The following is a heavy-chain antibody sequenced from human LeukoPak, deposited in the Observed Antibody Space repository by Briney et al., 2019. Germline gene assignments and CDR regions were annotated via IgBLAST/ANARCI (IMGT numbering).Heavy chain of an antibody. V-gene: IGHV4-59*01. CDR1: GGSISSYF. CDR3: ARGAGNFHY. D-gene: IGHD6-19*01. Sequence: PSETLSLTCTVSGGSISSYFWSWIRQPPGKGLEWIGYIYYSGSTNYNPSLKSRVTISVDTSKNQFSLRLSSVTAADTAVYYCARGAGNFHYWGQGTLVTVSS. J-gene: IGHJ4*02. CDR2: IYYSGST.